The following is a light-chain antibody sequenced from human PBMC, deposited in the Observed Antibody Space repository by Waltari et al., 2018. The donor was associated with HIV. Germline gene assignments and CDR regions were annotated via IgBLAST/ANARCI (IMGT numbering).Light chain of an antibody. CDR2: GAS. Sequence: DIQMTQSPSFLSASLWHRVSIPCRASLGIVNSLVWYQQKPGKVPMLLIYGASTLQSGFQSRFSGRGSVTDFTLTISSLQPEDVATDYCQRYNGAPPWTFGQGTKVEIK. CDR3: QRYNGAPPWT. J-gene: IGKJ1*01. CDR1: LGIVNS. V-gene: IGKV1-27*01.